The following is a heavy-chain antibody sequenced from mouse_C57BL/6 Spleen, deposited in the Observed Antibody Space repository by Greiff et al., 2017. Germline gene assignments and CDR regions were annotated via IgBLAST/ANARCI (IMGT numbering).Heavy chain of an antibody. CDR3: ARSTTVVAPFDY. J-gene: IGHJ2*01. V-gene: IGHV1-55*01. Sequence: QVQLQQPGAELVKPGASVKMSCKASGYTFTSYWITWVKQRPGQGLEWIGDIYPGSGSTNYNEKFKSKATLTVDTSSSTAYIQLSSLTSEDSAVYYCARSTTVVAPFDYWGQGTTLTVSS. D-gene: IGHD1-1*01. CDR2: IYPGSGST. CDR1: GYTFTSYW.